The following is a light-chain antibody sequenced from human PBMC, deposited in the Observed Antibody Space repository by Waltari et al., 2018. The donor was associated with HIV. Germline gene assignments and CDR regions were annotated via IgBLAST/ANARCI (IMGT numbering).Light chain of an antibody. CDR2: LAS. Sequence: DIQLTQSPSFLSASVGDRVTITCRASQGISNYLAWYQQKPGKAPQLLIYLASTLQSGVPSRFSGSISGTEFSLTISSLQPEDFATYYCQQLNYHPHTFGQGTKLEIK. CDR3: QQLNYHPHT. J-gene: IGKJ2*01. V-gene: IGKV1-9*01. CDR1: QGISNY.